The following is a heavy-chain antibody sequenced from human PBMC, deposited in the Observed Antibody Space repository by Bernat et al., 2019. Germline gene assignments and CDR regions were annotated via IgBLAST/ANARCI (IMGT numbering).Heavy chain of an antibody. Sequence: QVQLVESGGGVVQPGRSLRLSCAASGFTFSSYGMHWVRQAPGKGLEWVAVISYDGSNKYYADSVKGRFTISRDNSKNTLYLQMNSLRAEDTAVYYCARERVWGSDYGMDVWGQGTTVTVSS. CDR3: ARERVWGSDYGMDV. D-gene: IGHD3-16*01. CDR2: ISYDGSNK. J-gene: IGHJ6*02. V-gene: IGHV3-30*03. CDR1: GFTFSSYG.